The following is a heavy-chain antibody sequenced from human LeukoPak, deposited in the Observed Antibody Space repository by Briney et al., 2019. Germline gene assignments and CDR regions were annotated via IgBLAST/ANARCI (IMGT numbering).Heavy chain of an antibody. CDR3: ARGSPRWLQLRFRAFDI. V-gene: IGHV4-34*01. D-gene: IGHD5-24*01. Sequence: SETLSLTCAVHGGSFSGYYWSWIRQPPGKGLEWIGEINHSGSTNYNPSLKSRVTISVDTSKNQFSLKLSSVTAADTAVYYCARGSPRWLQLRFRAFDIWGQGTMVTVSS. J-gene: IGHJ3*02. CDR2: INHSGST. CDR1: GGSFSGYY.